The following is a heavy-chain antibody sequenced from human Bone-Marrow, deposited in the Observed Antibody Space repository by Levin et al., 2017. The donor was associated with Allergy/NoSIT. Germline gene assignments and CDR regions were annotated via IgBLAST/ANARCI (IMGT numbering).Heavy chain of an antibody. CDR3: ARESMGDCSSSMCYGYYFDY. CDR2: IYSGGTT. Sequence: GGSLRLSCAVSGFTVSSSYMSWVRQAPGKGLEWVSVIYSGGTTDYADSVKGRFTISRDNSKNTLYLQLNSLRPEDTAIYFCARESMGDCSSSMCYGYYFDYWGQGTLVIVSS. CDR1: GFTVSSSY. V-gene: IGHV3-66*01. D-gene: IGHD2-2*01. J-gene: IGHJ4*02.